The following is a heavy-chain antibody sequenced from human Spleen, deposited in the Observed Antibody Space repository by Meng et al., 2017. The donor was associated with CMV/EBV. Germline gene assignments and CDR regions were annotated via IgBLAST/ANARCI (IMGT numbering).Heavy chain of an antibody. CDR3: AKDGGYCSASSCRGLIRPFDR. CDR1: GGSISSSSYY. V-gene: IGHV4-39*07. CDR2: IYYSESI. J-gene: IGHJ4*02. D-gene: IGHD2-15*01. Sequence: SETLSLTCTVSGGSISSSSYYWGWIRQPPGKGLEWIGSIYYSESIYYNPSLKSRITISIDTSKNQFSLRLRSVTAADTAVYYCAKDGGYCSASSCRGLIRPFDRWGQGTLVTVSS.